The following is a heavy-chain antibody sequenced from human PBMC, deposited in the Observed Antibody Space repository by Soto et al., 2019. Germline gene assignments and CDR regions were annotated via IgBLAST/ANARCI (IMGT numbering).Heavy chain of an antibody. CDR1: GYTITSYG. Sequence: ASVKFSCKASGYTITSYGISWVRQAPGQGLEWMGWISAYNGNTNYAQKLQGRVTMTTDTSTSTAYMELRSLRSDDTAVYYCARFRGNYYYCYAMDVWGQGTTVTVSS. V-gene: IGHV1-18*01. CDR2: ISAYNGNT. J-gene: IGHJ6*02. CDR3: ARFRGNYYYCYAMDV. D-gene: IGHD4-4*01.